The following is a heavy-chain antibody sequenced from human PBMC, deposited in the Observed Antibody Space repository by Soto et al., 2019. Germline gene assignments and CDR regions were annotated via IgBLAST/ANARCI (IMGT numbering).Heavy chain of an antibody. CDR2: IIPVFGTP. J-gene: IGHJ4*02. Sequence: QVQLEQSGSEVKKSGSSVKVSCKASGYSFSSHAITWVRQAPVQGLEWMGGIIPVFGTPSYAQKFQGRVTISADKSTNTSYLELRSLRSEDTAVYYCARGGALSTSWYWGDGLDSWGQGTQVTVSS. D-gene: IGHD6-13*01. CDR1: GYSFSSHA. V-gene: IGHV1-69*06. CDR3: ARGGALSTSWYWGDGLDS.